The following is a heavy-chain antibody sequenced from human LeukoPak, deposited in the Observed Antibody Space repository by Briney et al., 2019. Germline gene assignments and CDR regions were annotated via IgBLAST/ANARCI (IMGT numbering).Heavy chain of an antibody. V-gene: IGHV3-23*01. CDR2: ISGSGGST. CDR1: GFTFSSYA. CDR3: AKDWWELPDY. J-gene: IGHJ4*02. Sequence: GGSLRLXCAASGFTFSSYAMSWVRRAPGKGLEWVSAISGSGGSTYYADSVKGRFTISRDNSKNTLYLQMNSLRAEDTAVYYCAKDWWELPDYWGQGTLVTVSS. D-gene: IGHD1-26*01.